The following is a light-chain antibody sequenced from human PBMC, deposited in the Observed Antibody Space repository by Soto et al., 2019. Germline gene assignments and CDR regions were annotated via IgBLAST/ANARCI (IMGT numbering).Light chain of an antibody. CDR3: AAWDDSLNGFYV. Sequence: QSVLTQPPSASGTPGRRVVISCSGSSSNIGSNTVNWYQQLPGTAPKLLIYSNNHRPSGVPDRISGSKSGTSASLAISGLQSEDEADYYCAAWDDSLNGFYVFGTGTKLTVL. J-gene: IGLJ1*01. CDR2: SNN. CDR1: SSNIGSNT. V-gene: IGLV1-44*01.